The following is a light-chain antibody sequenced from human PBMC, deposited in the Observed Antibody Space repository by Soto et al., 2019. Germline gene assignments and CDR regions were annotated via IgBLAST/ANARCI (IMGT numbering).Light chain of an antibody. CDR1: QGISNY. CDR2: AAS. Sequence: DIQMTQSPSSLSASVGDRVTITCRASQGISNYLAWYQQKPGKVPKLPIYAASTLQSGVPSRFSGSGSGTDFTLTISSLEPEDVATYDCQKYNSAPAAFGQGTKVEIK. CDR3: QKYNSAPAA. J-gene: IGKJ1*01. V-gene: IGKV1-27*01.